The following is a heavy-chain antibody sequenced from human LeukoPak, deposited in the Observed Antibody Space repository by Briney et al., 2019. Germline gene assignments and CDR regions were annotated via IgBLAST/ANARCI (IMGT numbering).Heavy chain of an antibody. CDR2: INHSGST. V-gene: IGHV4-34*01. CDR1: GGSFSGYY. Sequence: SETLSLTCAVYGGSFSGYYWSWIRQPPGKGLEWIGGINHSGSTNYNPSLKSRVTISVDTSKNQFSLKLSSVTAADTAVYYCARGRHVHYIVVVPAALKPFDYWGQGTLVTVSS. CDR3: ARGRHVHYIVVVPAALKPFDY. D-gene: IGHD2-2*01. J-gene: IGHJ4*02.